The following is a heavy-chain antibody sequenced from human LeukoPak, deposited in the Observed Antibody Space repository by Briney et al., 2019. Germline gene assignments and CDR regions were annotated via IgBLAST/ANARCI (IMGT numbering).Heavy chain of an antibody. V-gene: IGHV3-30*04. D-gene: IGHD2-2*01. CDR1: GFTFSSYA. Sequence: PGGSLRLSCAASGFTFSSYAMHWVRQAPGKGLEWVAVISYDGSNKYYADSVKGRFTISRDNSKNTLYLQMNSLSAEDTAVYYCARDIVVVPAMRYYYYGMDVWGQGTTVTVSS. CDR3: ARDIVVVPAMRYYYYGMDV. CDR2: ISYDGSNK. J-gene: IGHJ6*02.